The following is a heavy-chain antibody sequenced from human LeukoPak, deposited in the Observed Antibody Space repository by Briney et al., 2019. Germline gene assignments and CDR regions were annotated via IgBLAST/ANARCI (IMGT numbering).Heavy chain of an antibody. CDR1: GYSISSGYY. CDR2: IYHSGST. Sequence: SETLSLTCTVSGYSISSGYYWTWIRQPPGKGLEWIGNIYHSGSTYNNPSLKTRVTISVDTSKNQFSLKLSSVSAADTAVYYCARGGGNGGGWVGHYYYMDVWGKGTTVTVSS. V-gene: IGHV4-38-2*02. D-gene: IGHD4-23*01. CDR3: ARGGGNGGGWVGHYYYMDV. J-gene: IGHJ6*03.